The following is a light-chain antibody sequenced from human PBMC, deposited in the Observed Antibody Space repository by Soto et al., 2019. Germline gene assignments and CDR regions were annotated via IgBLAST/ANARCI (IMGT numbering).Light chain of an antibody. Sequence: QITHSTSTLSASVGDRVTITCRASQSISTLLAWYQQEPGKAPKLLIHKASSLQSGVPSRFSGSGSGTEFTLTISSLQPDDFATYYCQPYNNNFGQGTKVDIK. CDR1: QSISTL. CDR2: KAS. J-gene: IGKJ2*01. CDR3: QPYNNN. V-gene: IGKV1-5*03.